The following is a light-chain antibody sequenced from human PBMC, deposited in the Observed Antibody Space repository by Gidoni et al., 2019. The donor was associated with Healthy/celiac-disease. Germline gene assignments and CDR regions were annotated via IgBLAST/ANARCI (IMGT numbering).Light chain of an antibody. V-gene: IGKV1-5*01. J-gene: IGKJ1*01. CDR1: QSISSW. CDR3: QQYNSYSVWT. Sequence: DIQMTQSPSTLSASVGDRVTITCRASQSISSWLAWYQQKPGKAPKLLIYDASSLESGVPSRFSGSGSGTEFTLTISSLQPDDFATYDCQQYNSYSVWTFGQGTKVEIK. CDR2: DAS.